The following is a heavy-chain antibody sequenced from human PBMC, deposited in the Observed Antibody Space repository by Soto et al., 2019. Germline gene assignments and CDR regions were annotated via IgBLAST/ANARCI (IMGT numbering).Heavy chain of an antibody. J-gene: IGHJ5*02. CDR3: ARGGIIVVPAAIPFDP. D-gene: IGHD2-2*02. CDR2: MNPNSGKT. CDR1: GYTFTSYD. Sequence: WASVKVSCKASGYTFTSYDINWVRQATGQGLEWMGWMNPNSGKTGYAQKFQGRVTMTRNTSISTAYMELSSLRSEDTAVYYCARGGIIVVPAAIPFDPWGQGTLVTVSS. V-gene: IGHV1-8*01.